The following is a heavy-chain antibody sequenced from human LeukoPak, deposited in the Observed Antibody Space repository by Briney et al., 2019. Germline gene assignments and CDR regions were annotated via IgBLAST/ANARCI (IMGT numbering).Heavy chain of an antibody. D-gene: IGHD6-19*01. CDR2: IYYSGST. CDR1: GGSISSGGYY. J-gene: IGHJ4*02. CDR3: ARLGIAVAGFFDY. V-gene: IGHV4-31*03. Sequence: SQTLSLTCTVSGGSISSGGYYWSWIRQHPGKGLEWIGYIYYSGSTYYNPSLKSRVTISVDTSKNQFSLKLSSVTAADTAVYYCARLGIAVAGFFDYWGQGTLVTVSS.